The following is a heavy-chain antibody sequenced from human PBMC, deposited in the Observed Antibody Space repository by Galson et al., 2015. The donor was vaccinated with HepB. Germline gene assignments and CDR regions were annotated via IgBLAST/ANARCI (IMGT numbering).Heavy chain of an antibody. Sequence: SLRLSCAASGFTFSGSAIHWVRQASGRGLEWVGRIGSKADSYATGYTASVKGRFTISRDDSRNTAYLQMNRLKTEDTAVYYCIRMGNIAGYSSSWGQGTLVTVSS. D-gene: IGHD6-13*01. J-gene: IGHJ4*02. CDR1: GFTFSGSA. CDR2: IGSKADSYAT. CDR3: IRMGNIAGYSSS. V-gene: IGHV3-73*01.